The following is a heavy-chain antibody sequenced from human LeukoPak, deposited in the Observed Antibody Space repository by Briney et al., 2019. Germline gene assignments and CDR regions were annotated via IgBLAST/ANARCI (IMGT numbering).Heavy chain of an antibody. CDR3: ARDPYSSSSVGLWFGP. V-gene: IGHV1-18*01. Sequence: ASVKVSCKASGYTFTSYGISWVRQAPGQGLEWMGWISAYNGNTNYAQKLQGRGTMTTDTSTSTAYMELRSLRSDDTAVYYCARDPYSSSSVGLWFGPWGQGTLVTVSS. J-gene: IGHJ5*02. CDR1: GYTFTSYG. CDR2: ISAYNGNT. D-gene: IGHD6-6*01.